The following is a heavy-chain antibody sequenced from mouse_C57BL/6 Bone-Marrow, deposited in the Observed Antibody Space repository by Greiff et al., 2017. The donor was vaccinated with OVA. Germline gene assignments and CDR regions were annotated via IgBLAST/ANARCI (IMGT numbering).Heavy chain of an antibody. Sequence: VQLQQSGPELVKPGASVKISCKASGYTFTDYYMNWVKQSHGKSLEWIGDINPNNGGTSYNQKFKGKATLTVDKSSSTAYMELRSLTSEDSAVYYCARITTVVPYAMDYWGQGTSVTVSS. V-gene: IGHV1-26*01. CDR3: ARITTVVPYAMDY. CDR2: INPNNGGT. J-gene: IGHJ4*01. D-gene: IGHD1-1*01. CDR1: GYTFTDYY.